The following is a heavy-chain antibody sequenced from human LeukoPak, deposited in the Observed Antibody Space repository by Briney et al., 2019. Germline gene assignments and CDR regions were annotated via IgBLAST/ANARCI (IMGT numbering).Heavy chain of an antibody. V-gene: IGHV3-7*01. CDR3: ARDPQWLVHIWLDP. Sequence: GGSLRLSCAASGFIFSSSWMSWVRQAPGKGLEWVANIKHDGSQTSYVDSVKGRFTISRDNAKNSLYLQMNSLRAEDTAVYYCARDPQWLVHIWLDPWGQGTLVTVSS. CDR2: IKHDGSQT. D-gene: IGHD6-19*01. J-gene: IGHJ5*02. CDR1: GFIFSSSW.